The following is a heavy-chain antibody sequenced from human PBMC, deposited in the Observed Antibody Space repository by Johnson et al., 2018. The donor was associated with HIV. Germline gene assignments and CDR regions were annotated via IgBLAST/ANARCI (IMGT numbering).Heavy chain of an antibody. J-gene: IGHJ3*02. V-gene: IGHV3-30-3*01. CDR1: GFTFSSYA. CDR2: ISYDGSNK. Sequence: QMQLVESGGGVVQPGRSLRLSCAASGFTFSSYAMHWVRQAPGKGLEWVSVISYDGSNKYNADSVKGRFTISRDNSKKMLYLHMNSLRAEDTAVYYCASNHYDGPGTPHPRAVAFDIWGQGTMVTVSS. D-gene: IGHD3-10*01. CDR3: ASNHYDGPGTPHPRAVAFDI.